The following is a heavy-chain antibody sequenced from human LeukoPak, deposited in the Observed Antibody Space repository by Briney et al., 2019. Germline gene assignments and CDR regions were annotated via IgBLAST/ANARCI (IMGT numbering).Heavy chain of an antibody. CDR3: ARDLNRYCSGGSCYADDY. CDR2: ISAYNGNT. J-gene: IGHJ4*02. Sequence: VASVKVSCKASGYTFTSYGISWVRQAPGQGLEWMGWISAYNGNTNYAQKLQGRVTMTTDTSTSTAYMELRSLRSDDTAVYYCARDLNRYCSGGSCYADDYWGQGTLVTVSS. CDR1: GYTFTSYG. D-gene: IGHD2-15*01. V-gene: IGHV1-18*01.